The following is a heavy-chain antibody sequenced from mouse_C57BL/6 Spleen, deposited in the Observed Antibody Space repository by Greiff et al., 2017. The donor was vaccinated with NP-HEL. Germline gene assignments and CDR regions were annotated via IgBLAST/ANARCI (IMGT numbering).Heavy chain of an antibody. D-gene: IGHD2-4*01. CDR1: GYTFTRYW. Sequence: QVQLQQPGAELVKPGASVKLSCKASGYTFTRYWMYWVKQRPGQGLEWIGMIHPNSGSTNYNEKFKSKATLTVEKVSSTANMQLSSLTSEDSAVYYCGRQVYDYDVGYAMEYWGQGTSVTVSS. V-gene: IGHV1-64*01. CDR2: IHPNSGST. J-gene: IGHJ4*01. CDR3: GRQVYDYDVGYAMEY.